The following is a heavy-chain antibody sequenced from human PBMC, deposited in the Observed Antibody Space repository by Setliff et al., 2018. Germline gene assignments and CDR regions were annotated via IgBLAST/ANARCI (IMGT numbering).Heavy chain of an antibody. CDR3: AREGVDTRSSTDYRYYMDV. V-gene: IGHV1-69*05. D-gene: IGHD5-18*01. J-gene: IGHJ6*03. CDR1: GGTFTNYG. CDR2: TIPLFGTT. Sequence: SVKVSCKASGGTFTNYGVSWVRQAPGQGLEWMGGTIPLFGTTDYAQKFHGRLTIITDESTSTASMELTSLTSDDTAVYYCAREGVDTRSSTDYRYYMDVWGKGTTVTISS.